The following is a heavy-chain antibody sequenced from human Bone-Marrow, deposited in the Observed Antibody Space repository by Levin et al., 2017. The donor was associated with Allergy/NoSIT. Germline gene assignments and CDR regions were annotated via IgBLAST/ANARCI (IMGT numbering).Heavy chain of an antibody. CDR3: ARRRRWGIAAAVHAFDI. CDR2: IYPGDSDT. V-gene: IGHV5-51*01. D-gene: IGHD6-13*01. CDR1: GYSFTSYW. Sequence: GESLKISCKGSGYSFTSYWIGWVRQMPGKGLEWMGIIYPGDSDTRYSPSFQGQVTLSADKSISTAYLQWSSLKASDTAMYYCARRRRWGIAAAVHAFDIWGQGTMVTVSS. J-gene: IGHJ3*02.